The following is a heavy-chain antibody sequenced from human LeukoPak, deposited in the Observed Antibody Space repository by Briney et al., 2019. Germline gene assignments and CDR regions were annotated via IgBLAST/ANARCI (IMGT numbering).Heavy chain of an antibody. J-gene: IGHJ2*01. D-gene: IGHD6-13*01. CDR2: IYHSGST. CDR1: GYSISSGYY. Sequence: SETLSLTCTVSGYSISSGYYWGWIRQPPGKGLEWIGSIYHSGSTYYNPSLKSRVTISVDTSKNQFSLKLSSVTAADTAVYYCARSYSSRPFYWYFDLWGRGTLVTVSS. CDR3: ARSYSSRPFYWYFDL. V-gene: IGHV4-38-2*02.